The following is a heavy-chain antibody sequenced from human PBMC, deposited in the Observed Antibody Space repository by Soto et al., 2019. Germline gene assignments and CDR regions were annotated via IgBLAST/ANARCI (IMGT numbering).Heavy chain of an antibody. Sequence: QVQLVESGGGVVQPGRSLRLSCAASGFSFSISPMHWVRQAPGKGPEWVALISYDGTNKFYADSVKGRFTISRDNSKSTLYLQVNSLRPEDAAVYYCWRDPKTSSGQHGAFNYFDSWRQGTLVTVSS. CDR3: WRDPKTSSGQHGAFNYFDS. CDR2: ISYDGTNK. D-gene: IGHD6-19*01. J-gene: IGHJ4*02. CDR1: GFSFSISP. V-gene: IGHV3-30-3*01.